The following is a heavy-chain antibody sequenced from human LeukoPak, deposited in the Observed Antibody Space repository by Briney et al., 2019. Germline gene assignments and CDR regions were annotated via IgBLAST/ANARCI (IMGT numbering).Heavy chain of an antibody. Sequence: SVKVSCKASGGTFSSYAISWVRQAPGQGLEWMGRIIPILGIANYAQKFQGRVTITADKSTSTAYMELSSLRSEDTAVYYCARASCGGDCYSLTYWGQGTLVTVSS. CDR3: ARASCGGDCYSLTY. J-gene: IGHJ4*02. CDR1: GGTFSSYA. D-gene: IGHD2-21*02. V-gene: IGHV1-69*04. CDR2: IIPILGIA.